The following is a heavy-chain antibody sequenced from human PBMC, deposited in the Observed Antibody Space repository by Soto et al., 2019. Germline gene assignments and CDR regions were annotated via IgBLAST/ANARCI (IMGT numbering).Heavy chain of an antibody. V-gene: IGHV3-23*01. D-gene: IGHD4-17*01. J-gene: IGHJ6*02. CDR1: GFTFSSYA. CDR2: ISSSGGST. Sequence: PGGSLRLSCAASGFTFSSYAMTWVRQAPGKGLEWVSDISSSGGSTYYADSVKGRFTISRDNSKNTLYLQMNSLRAEDTAVYYCAKLSHGGIYYYYGMDVWGQGTTVTVSS. CDR3: AKLSHGGIYYYYGMDV.